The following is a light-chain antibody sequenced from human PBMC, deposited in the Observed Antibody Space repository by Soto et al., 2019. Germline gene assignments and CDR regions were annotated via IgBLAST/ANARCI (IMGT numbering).Light chain of an antibody. CDR2: QAS. Sequence: DIHMTQSPSTLSVSVRDRVTITCRASQSVSPWLAWYQQKPGKAPRLLIYQASTLESGVPSRFSGSGSATEFTLTISGLQPDDFATYYCQQYKDYVYTFGQGTKVESK. CDR1: QSVSPW. J-gene: IGKJ2*01. V-gene: IGKV1-5*03. CDR3: QQYKDYVYT.